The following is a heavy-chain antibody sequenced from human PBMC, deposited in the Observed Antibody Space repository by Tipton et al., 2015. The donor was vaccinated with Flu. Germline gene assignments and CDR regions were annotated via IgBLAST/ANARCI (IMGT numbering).Heavy chain of an antibody. CDR2: ISSSGSTI. CDR3: ARAGPSRGFGVVIFGRGLGPDYYGMDV. J-gene: IGHJ6*02. CDR1: GFTFSSYE. V-gene: IGHV3-48*03. D-gene: IGHD3-3*01. Sequence: GSLRLSCAASGFTFSSYEMNWVRQAPGKGLEWVSYISSSGSTIYYADSVKGRFTISRDNAKNSLYLQMNSLRAEDTAVYYCARAGPSRGFGVVIFGRGLGPDYYGMDVWGQGTTVTVSS.